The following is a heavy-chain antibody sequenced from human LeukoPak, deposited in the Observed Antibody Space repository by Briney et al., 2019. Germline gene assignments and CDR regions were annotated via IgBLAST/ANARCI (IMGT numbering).Heavy chain of an antibody. CDR3: ARDPGYYDSSAYYAY. D-gene: IGHD3-22*01. V-gene: IGHV1-69*13. J-gene: IGHJ4*02. CDR2: IIPIFGTA. CDR1: GYTFTGYY. Sequence: GASVKVSCKASGYTFTGYYMHWVRQAPGQGLEWMGGIIPIFGTANYAQKFQGRVTITADESTSTAYMELSSLRSEDTAVYYCARDPGYYDSSAYYAYWGREPWSPSPQ.